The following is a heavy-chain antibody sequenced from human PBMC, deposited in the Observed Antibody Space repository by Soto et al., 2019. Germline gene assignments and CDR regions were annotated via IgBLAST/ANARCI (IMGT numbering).Heavy chain of an antibody. CDR1: GGSISSYY. V-gene: IGHV4-59*08. CDR3: AGRYGGTLDY. CDR2: IYYSGST. J-gene: IGHJ4*02. D-gene: IGHD4-17*01. Sequence: QMQLQESGPGLVKPSETLSLTCTVSGGSISSYYWSWIRQPSGKGLEWIGYIYYSGSTNYNPSLRSGFTISVDTSKHQFSLKLSSVTAADTAVYYCAGRYGGTLDYWGQGTLVTVSS.